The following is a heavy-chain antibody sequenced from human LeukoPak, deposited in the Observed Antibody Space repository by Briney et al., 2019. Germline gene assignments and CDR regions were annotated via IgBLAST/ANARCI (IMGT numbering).Heavy chain of an antibody. J-gene: IGHJ4*02. CDR1: GYTFTSYD. V-gene: IGHV1-8*01. CDR3: ARVYRACGLVPPRLYY. Sequence: ASVKVSCKASGYTFTSYDINWVREATGQGPEWMGWMNPNSGNTGYAQKFQGRVTMTRNTSISTAYMELSSLRSEDTAVYYCARVYRACGLVPPRLYYWGQGTLVTVSS. CDR2: MNPNSGNT. D-gene: IGHD1-1*01.